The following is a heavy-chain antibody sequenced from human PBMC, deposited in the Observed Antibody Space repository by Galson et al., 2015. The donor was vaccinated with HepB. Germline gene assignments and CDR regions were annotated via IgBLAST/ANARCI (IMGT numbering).Heavy chain of an antibody. V-gene: IGHV3-15*01. CDR3: TTVPESKVNYMGV. Sequence: SLRLSCAASGFTFSNDWMSWVRQAPGKGLEWVGRIKNKNDGGTPDYAAPVKGRFTISRDDSKNMLYLQMNSLKTEDTAVYYCTTVPESKVNYMGVWGKGTTVTVSS. CDR1: GFTFSNDW. CDR2: IKNKNDGGTP. J-gene: IGHJ6*03. D-gene: IGHD4-11*01.